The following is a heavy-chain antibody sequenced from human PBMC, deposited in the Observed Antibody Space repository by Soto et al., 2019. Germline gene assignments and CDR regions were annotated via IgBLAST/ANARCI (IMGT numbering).Heavy chain of an antibody. CDR1: GGSITSNAYY. CDR2: IYYSGSA. Sequence: QLQLQESGPGLVKPSETLSLTCTVSGGSITSNAYYWGWIRQPPGKGLEWLGYIYYSGSASYNPSLESRVSMSVDTSKYQFSLKRSSVIAADTAVYYCASRPKRASYSWCFDDWGQGTLVTVSS. V-gene: IGHV4-39*01. CDR3: ASRPKRASYSWCFDD. J-gene: IGHJ4*02. D-gene: IGHD1-26*01.